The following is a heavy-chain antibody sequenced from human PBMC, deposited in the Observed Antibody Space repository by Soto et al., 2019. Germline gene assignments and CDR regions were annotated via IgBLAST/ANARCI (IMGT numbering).Heavy chain of an antibody. V-gene: IGHV4-30-2*01. CDR1: GGSISSGGYS. CDR3: ARVPYR. CDR2: IYHSGST. Sequence: RLSVTCAVSGGSISSGGYSWSWIRQKQGKGQEGIGYIYHSGSTYYNPSLKSRVTISVDRSKNQFSLKLSSVPAADTAVYYCARVPYRWGQGTLVTVSS. J-gene: IGHJ5*02. D-gene: IGHD2-2*01.